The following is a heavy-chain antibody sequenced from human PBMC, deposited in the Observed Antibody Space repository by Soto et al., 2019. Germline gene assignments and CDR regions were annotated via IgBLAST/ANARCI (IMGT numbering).Heavy chain of an antibody. D-gene: IGHD3-22*01. CDR1: GFTFSSYS. CDR3: ARVRRYYYDSSGYPPSY. V-gene: IGHV3-21*01. J-gene: IGHJ4*02. CDR2: ISSSSSYI. Sequence: GGSLRLSCAASGFTFSSYSMNWFRQAPGKGLEWVSSISSSSSYIYYADSVKGRFTISRDNAKNSLYLQMNSLRAEDTAVYYCARVRRYYYDSSGYPPSYWGQGTLVTVSS.